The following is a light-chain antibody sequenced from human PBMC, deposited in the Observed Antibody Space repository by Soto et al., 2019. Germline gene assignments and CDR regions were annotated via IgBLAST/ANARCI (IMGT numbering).Light chain of an antibody. Sequence: QSVLTQPPSMSGAPGQRVTISCTGSNSNIGAGYDVHWYQQLPGTAPKLLLYGNTNRPSGVPDRFSGSKSGTSAFLAITGLQADDEADYYCQSYDSSLSGSVFGGGTKVTVL. CDR2: GNT. CDR1: NSNIGAGYD. J-gene: IGLJ2*01. V-gene: IGLV1-40*01. CDR3: QSYDSSLSGSV.